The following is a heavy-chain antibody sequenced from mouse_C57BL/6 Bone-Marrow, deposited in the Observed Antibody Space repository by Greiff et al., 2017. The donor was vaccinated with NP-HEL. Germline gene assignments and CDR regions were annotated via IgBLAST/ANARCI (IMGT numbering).Heavy chain of an antibody. CDR3: ERWFAY. J-gene: IGHJ3*01. CDR1: GYTFTSYW. Sequence: QVQLQQPGAELVKPGASVKMSCKASGYTFTSYWITWVKQRPGQGLEWIGDIYPGSGSTNYHEKFKSKATLTVDTSSSTAYMQLGSLTSEGAAVYYCERWFAYWGQGTLVTVSA. CDR2: IYPGSGST. V-gene: IGHV1-55*01.